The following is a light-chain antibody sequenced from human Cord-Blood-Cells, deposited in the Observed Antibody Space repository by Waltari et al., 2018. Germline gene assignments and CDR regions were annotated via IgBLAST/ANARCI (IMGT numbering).Light chain of an antibody. CDR2: GAS. J-gene: IGKJ1*01. CDR3: QQYGSSPRT. Sequence: EIVSTQSPGTLSLSPGERATLSCRASQSVSSSYLAWYQQKPGKAPRLLTYGASSRATGIPDRFSGSGSGTDFTLTISRLEPEDFAVYYCQQYGSSPRTFGQGTKVEIK. V-gene: IGKV3-20*01. CDR1: QSVSSSY.